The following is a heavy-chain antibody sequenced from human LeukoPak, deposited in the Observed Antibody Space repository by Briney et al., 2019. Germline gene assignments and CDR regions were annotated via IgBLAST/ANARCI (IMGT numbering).Heavy chain of an antibody. J-gene: IGHJ4*02. CDR1: GYTSTSYD. V-gene: IGHV1-8*01. CDR2: MNPNSGNT. D-gene: IGHD5-18*01. Sequence: ASVKVSCKASGYTSTSYDINWVRQATGQGLEWMGWMNPNSGNTGYAQKFQGRVTMTRNTSISTAYMELSGLRSEDTAVYYCARVDTAMADDYWGQGTLVTVSS. CDR3: ARVDTAMADDY.